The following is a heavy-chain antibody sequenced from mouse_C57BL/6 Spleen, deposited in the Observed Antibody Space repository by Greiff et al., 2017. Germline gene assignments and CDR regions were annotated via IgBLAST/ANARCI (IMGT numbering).Heavy chain of an antibody. CDR2: IYPGGGYT. CDR1: GYTFTNYW. Sequence: VQLQQSGAELVRPGTSVKMSCKASGYTFTNYWIGWAKQRPGHGLEWIGDIYPGGGYTNYNEKFKGKATLTADKSSSTAYMQFSSLTSEDSAIYDCARKGDYGSSLYAMDDWGQGTSVTVSS. D-gene: IGHD1-1*01. J-gene: IGHJ4*01. V-gene: IGHV1-63*01. CDR3: ARKGDYGSSLYAMDD.